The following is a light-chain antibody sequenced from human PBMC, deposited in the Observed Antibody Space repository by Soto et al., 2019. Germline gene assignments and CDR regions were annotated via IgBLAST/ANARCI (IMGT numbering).Light chain of an antibody. CDR1: QSVSSSY. Sequence: IVLTQSPGTLSLSPGERATLSCRASQSVSSSYLAWYQQKPGQTPRLLIYGASSRATGIPDRFSGSGSGTDFTLTISRLEPEDFAVYYCQQYSTSPPGTFGQGTKVDIK. CDR2: GAS. V-gene: IGKV3-20*01. CDR3: QQYSTSPPGT. J-gene: IGKJ1*01.